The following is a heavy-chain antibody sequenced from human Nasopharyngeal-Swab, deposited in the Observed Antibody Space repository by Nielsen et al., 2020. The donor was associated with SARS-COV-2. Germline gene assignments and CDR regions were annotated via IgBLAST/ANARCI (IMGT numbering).Heavy chain of an antibody. D-gene: IGHD3-16*02. CDR3: ARGDDYVWGSFRNDALDM. Sequence: ASVKVSCKASGYSFTRYSLHWVRQAPGQRLEWMAWLNGGNSKTEYSQKFLGRVTITRDTPASTAYMDLDSLTSEDTAVYYCARGDDYVWGSFRNDALDMWGQGTMVTVS. CDR2: LNGGNSKT. J-gene: IGHJ3*02. CDR1: GYSFTRYS. V-gene: IGHV1-3*01.